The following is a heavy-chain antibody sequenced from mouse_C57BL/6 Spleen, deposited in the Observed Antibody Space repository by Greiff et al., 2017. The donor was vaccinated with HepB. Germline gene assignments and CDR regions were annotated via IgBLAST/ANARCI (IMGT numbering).Heavy chain of an antibody. D-gene: IGHD1-1*01. CDR3: TRSSYGYFDV. CDR1: GYTFTDYE. Sequence: QVHVKQSGAELVRPGASVTLSCKASGYTFTDYEMHWVKQTPVHGLEWIGAIDPETGGTAYNQKFKGKAILTADKSSSTAYMELRSLTSEDSAVYYCTRSSYGYFDVWGTGTTVTVSS. CDR2: IDPETGGT. J-gene: IGHJ1*03. V-gene: IGHV1-15*01.